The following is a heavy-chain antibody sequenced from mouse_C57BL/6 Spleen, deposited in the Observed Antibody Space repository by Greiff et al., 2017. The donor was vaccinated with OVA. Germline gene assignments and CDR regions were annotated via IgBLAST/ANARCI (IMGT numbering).Heavy chain of an antibody. Sequence: VQLVESGPGLVAPSQSLSITCTVSGFSLTSYAISWVRQPPGKGLEWLGVIWTGGGTNYNSALKSRLSISKDNSKSQVFLKMNSLQTDDTARYYCASPYYGSSYGAMDYWGQGTSVTVSS. CDR1: GFSLTSYA. CDR2: IWTGGGT. V-gene: IGHV2-9-1*01. D-gene: IGHD1-1*01. CDR3: ASPYYGSSYGAMDY. J-gene: IGHJ4*01.